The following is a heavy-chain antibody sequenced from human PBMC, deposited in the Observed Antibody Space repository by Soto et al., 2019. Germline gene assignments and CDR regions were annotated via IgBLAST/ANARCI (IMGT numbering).Heavy chain of an antibody. CDR3: ARVGPAHYYDSSGYYSPLDY. CDR2: IIPMFGTA. Sequence: SVKVSCKASGDTLSSYAINWVRQAPGQGLEWMGGIIPMFGTANYAQKFKGRVTITAGESTSTVYMELSSLRSEDTAVYYCARVGPAHYYDSSGYYSPLDYWGQGTLVTVSS. V-gene: IGHV1-69*13. D-gene: IGHD3-22*01. CDR1: GDTLSSYA. J-gene: IGHJ4*02.